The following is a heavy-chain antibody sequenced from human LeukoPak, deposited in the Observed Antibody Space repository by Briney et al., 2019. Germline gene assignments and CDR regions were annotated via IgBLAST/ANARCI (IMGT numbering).Heavy chain of an antibody. CDR2: ISRGGSTI. CDR1: GFSFSNNE. Sequence: PGGSLRLSCEASGFSFSNNEMNWVRQAPGRGLEWVSYISRGGSTIYYADSVKGRFTISRDNAKNSLYLQMNSLRAEDTAVYYCASPSGSYTYWGQGTLVTVSS. V-gene: IGHV3-48*03. J-gene: IGHJ4*02. CDR3: ASPSGSYTY. D-gene: IGHD1-26*01.